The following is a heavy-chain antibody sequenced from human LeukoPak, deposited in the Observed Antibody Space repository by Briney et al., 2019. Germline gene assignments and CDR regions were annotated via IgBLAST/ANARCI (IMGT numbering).Heavy chain of an antibody. J-gene: IGHJ4*02. CDR2: IYYSGST. CDR1: GGSITTYY. CDR3: ARTYCSSTTCYPGD. D-gene: IGHD2-2*01. Sequence: SETLSLTCTVSGGSITTYYWSWIRQPPGKGLEWIGYIYYSGSTNYNPSLKTRVTISVDTSKNQFSLKLSSVTAADTAVYYCARTYCSSTTCYPGDWGQGTLVTVSS. V-gene: IGHV4-59*01.